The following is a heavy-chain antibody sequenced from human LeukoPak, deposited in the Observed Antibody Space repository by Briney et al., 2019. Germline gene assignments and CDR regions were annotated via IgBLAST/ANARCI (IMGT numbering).Heavy chain of an antibody. Sequence: GGSLRLSCAASGFTFSDYYMSWIRQAPGKGLEWVSYISSSGSTIYYADSVKGRFTISRDNAKNSLYLQMNSLRAEDTAMYYCARGPLTGRWPDMGFDYWGQGTLVTVSS. CDR1: GFTFSDYY. V-gene: IGHV3-11*04. CDR2: ISSSGSTI. J-gene: IGHJ4*02. CDR3: ARGPLTGRWPDMGFDY. D-gene: IGHD5-24*01.